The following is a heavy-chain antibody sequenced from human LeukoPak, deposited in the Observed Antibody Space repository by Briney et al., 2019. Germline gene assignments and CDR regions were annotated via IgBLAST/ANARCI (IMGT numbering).Heavy chain of an antibody. J-gene: IGHJ4*02. D-gene: IGHD5-12*01. CDR2: ISGSSRPI. V-gene: IGHV3-48*01. Sequence: PGGSLRLSCSASGFTFSSYSMNWVRQAPGRGLEWVSYISGSSRPIYYADSVKGRFSISRDNAKNSLYLQMNSLRADDTAVYYCAREFTGYGNTDYWGQGTLVTVSS. CDR1: GFTFSSYS. CDR3: AREFTGYGNTDY.